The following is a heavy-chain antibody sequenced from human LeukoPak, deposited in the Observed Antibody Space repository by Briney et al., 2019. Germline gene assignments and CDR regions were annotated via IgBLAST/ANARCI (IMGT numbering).Heavy chain of an antibody. J-gene: IGHJ3*02. CDR2: ISGSGGST. D-gene: IGHD6-19*01. CDR3: AKFEPSGWYSDAFDI. CDR1: GFNFSSYG. Sequence: GGSLRLSCAASGFNFSSYGMSWVRQAPGKGLEWVSAISGSGGSTYYADSVKGRFTISRDNSKNTLYLQMNSLRAEDTAVYYCAKFEPSGWYSDAFDIWGQGTMVTVSS. V-gene: IGHV3-23*01.